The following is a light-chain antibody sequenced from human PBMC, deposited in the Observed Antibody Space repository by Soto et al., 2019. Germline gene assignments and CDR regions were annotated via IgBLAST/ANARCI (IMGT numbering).Light chain of an antibody. CDR2: GAS. Sequence: EIVLTQSPGTLSLSPGERATLSCRASQSVPGNYLAWFQQKPGQAPRLLIYGASTMAPAIPDRFSGRGSGTDFAITIIGLESEDFPIYYCHLYTSPPWTVGQGTRVE. CDR1: QSVPGNY. CDR3: HLYTSPPWT. V-gene: IGKV3-20*01. J-gene: IGKJ1*01.